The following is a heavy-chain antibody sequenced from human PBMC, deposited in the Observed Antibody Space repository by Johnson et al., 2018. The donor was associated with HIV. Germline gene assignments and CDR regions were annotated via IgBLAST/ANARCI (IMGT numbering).Heavy chain of an antibody. CDR1: GLTFSDYY. J-gene: IGHJ3*02. CDR3: AKDKDAFDI. V-gene: IGHV3-30*02. CDR2: IRYDGSNK. Sequence: QVQLVESGGGLVKPGGSLRLSCAAPGLTFSDYYMTWIRQAPGKGLEWVAFIRYDGSNKYYADSVKGRFTISRDNSKNTLYLQMNSLRAEDTAVYYCAKDKDAFDIWGQGTMVTVSS.